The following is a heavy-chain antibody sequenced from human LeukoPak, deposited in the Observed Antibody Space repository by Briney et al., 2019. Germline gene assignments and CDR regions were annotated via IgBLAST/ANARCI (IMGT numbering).Heavy chain of an antibody. CDR3: ARGRGRPHNWNDEAAWDYYYYMDV. J-gene: IGHJ6*03. CDR1: GYTFTSYY. Sequence: ASVKVSCKASGYTFTSYYMHWVRQAPGQGLEWMGIINPSGGSTSYAQKFQGRVTMTRDMSTSTVYMELSSLRSEDTAVYYCARGRGRPHNWNDEAAWDYYYYMDVWGKGTTVTVSS. CDR2: INPSGGST. D-gene: IGHD1-1*01. V-gene: IGHV1-46*01.